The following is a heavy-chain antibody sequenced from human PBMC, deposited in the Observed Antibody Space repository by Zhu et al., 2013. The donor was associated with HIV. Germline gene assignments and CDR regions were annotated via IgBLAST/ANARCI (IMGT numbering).Heavy chain of an antibody. D-gene: IGHD3-3*01. CDR2: IIPIFGTA. J-gene: IGHJ6*02. V-gene: IGHV1-69*06. CDR1: GGTFSSYA. Sequence: QVQLVQSGAEVKKPGSSVKVSCKASGGTFSSYAISWVRQAPGQGLEWMGGIIPIFGTANYAQKFQGRVTITADKSTSTAYMELSSLRSEDTAVYYCARVSLLRSSYYYYGMDVWGQGTTVHRLL. CDR3: ARVSLLRSSYYYYGMDV.